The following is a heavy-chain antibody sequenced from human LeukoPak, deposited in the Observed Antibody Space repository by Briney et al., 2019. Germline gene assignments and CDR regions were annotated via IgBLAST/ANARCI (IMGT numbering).Heavy chain of an antibody. CDR3: ARAGYYKYYYYMDV. CDR2: IYTSGST. D-gene: IGHD3-9*01. V-gene: IGHV4-4*07. Sequence: SETLSLTCTVSGGSISGYYWSWIRQPAGKRLEWIGRIYTSGSTDYNPSLKSRVTISVDTSKNQFSLKLSSVTAADTAVYYCARAGYYKYYYYMDVWGKGTTVTISS. CDR1: GGSISGYY. J-gene: IGHJ6*03.